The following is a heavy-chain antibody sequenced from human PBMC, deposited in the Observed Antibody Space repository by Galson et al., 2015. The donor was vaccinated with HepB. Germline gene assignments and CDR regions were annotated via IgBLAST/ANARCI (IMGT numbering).Heavy chain of an antibody. CDR3: TRDDYFDSGTYVYHYNGMDV. D-gene: IGHD3-22*01. CDR2: VSSGTRTV. J-gene: IGHJ6*02. Sequence: SLRLSCAVSGFIFSSYGMNWVRQAPGKGLEWVAYVSSGTRTVYYADSVKGRFTISRDDAKNSLYLLMNSLRAEDTAVYYCTRDDYFDSGTYVYHYNGMDVWGQWTTVTVS. CDR1: GFIFSSYG. V-gene: IGHV3-48*04.